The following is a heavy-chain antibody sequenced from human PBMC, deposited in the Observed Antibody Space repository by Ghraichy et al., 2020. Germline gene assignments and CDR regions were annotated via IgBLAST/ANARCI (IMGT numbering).Heavy chain of an antibody. CDR3: AKCDVGGRPYYFAY. D-gene: IGHD3-16*01. J-gene: IGHJ4*02. Sequence: GESLNISCAASGFAFGSYAMSWVRQAPGKGLEWVSTVSGSGGSTYYADSVKGRFTISRDNSKNTLYLQMNSLRAEDTAVYYCAKCDVGGRPYYFAYWGQGTLVTVTS. CDR2: VSGSGGST. CDR1: GFAFGSYA. V-gene: IGHV3-23*01.